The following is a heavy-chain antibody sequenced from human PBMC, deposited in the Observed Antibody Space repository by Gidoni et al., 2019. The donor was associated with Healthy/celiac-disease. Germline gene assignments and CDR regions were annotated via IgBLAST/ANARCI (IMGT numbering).Heavy chain of an antibody. CDR1: GGSFSGYS. J-gene: IGHJ5*02. D-gene: IGHD6-6*01. Sequence: QVQLQQWGAGLLKPSATLSLTCAVYGGSFSGYSWSGIRQPPGKGLDWIGEINHSGSTNYKPSLKSRVTISVDTSKKQFSLKLSSVTAADTAVYYCARGSSSSRWFDPWGQGTLVTVSS. CDR2: INHSGST. V-gene: IGHV4-34*01. CDR3: ARGSSSSRWFDP.